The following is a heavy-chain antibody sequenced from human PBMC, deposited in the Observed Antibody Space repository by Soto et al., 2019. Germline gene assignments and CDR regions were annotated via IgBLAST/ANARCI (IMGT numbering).Heavy chain of an antibody. CDR3: TTGDSGYDSYKIDY. V-gene: IGHV4-39*01. CDR1: GGSISSSSYY. CDR2: IYYSGST. D-gene: IGHD5-12*01. Sequence: TSETLSLTCTVSGGSISSSSYYWGWIRQPPGKGLEWIGSIYYSGSTYYNPSLKSRVTISVDTSKNQFSLKLSSVTAADTAAYYCTTGDSGYDSYKIDYWGQGTLVTVS. J-gene: IGHJ4*02.